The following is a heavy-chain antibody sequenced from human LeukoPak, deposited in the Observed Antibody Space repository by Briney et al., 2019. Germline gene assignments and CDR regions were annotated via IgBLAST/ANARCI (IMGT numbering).Heavy chain of an antibody. J-gene: IGHJ4*02. CDR1: GFTFSTYW. CDR3: TTPGGT. D-gene: IGHD3-16*01. Sequence: GGSLRLSCAASGFTFSTYWMTWVRQAPGKGLEWVGRIKTKTDGETTDYASPVKDRFTISRDDSKTTLYLQMNSLKTEDTAVYYCTTPGGTWGQGTLVTVSS. V-gene: IGHV3-15*01. CDR2: IKTKTDGETT.